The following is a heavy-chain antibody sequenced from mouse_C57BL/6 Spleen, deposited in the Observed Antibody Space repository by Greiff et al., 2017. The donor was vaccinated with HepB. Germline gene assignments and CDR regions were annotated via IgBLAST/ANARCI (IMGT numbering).Heavy chain of an antibody. J-gene: IGHJ3*01. CDR1: YTFTDYYM. V-gene: IGHV1-83*01. D-gene: IGHD3-1*01. Sequence: VQLQQSGPELVKPGASVKMSCKASGYTFTDYYMHWVKQKPGKGLEWIGEIYPGSGNTYYNEKFKGKATLTADTSSSTAYMQLSSLTSEDSAVYFCARSGQLEFAYWGQGTLVTVSA. CDR3: RSGQLEFAY. CDR2: YPGSGNTY.